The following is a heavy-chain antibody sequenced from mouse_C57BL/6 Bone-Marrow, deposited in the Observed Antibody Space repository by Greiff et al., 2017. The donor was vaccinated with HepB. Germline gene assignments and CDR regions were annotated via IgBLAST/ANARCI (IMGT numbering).Heavy chain of an antibody. Sequence: VQLQQSVAELVRPGASVKLSCTASGFNIKNTYMHWVKQRPEQGLEWIGRIDPANGNTKYAPKFQGMATITADTSSNTAYLQLSSLTSEDTAISYCARIYYGNPYAMDYWGPGTSVTVSS. J-gene: IGHJ4*01. CDR3: ARIYYGNPYAMDY. V-gene: IGHV14-3*01. D-gene: IGHD2-1*01. CDR1: GFNIKNTY. CDR2: IDPANGNT.